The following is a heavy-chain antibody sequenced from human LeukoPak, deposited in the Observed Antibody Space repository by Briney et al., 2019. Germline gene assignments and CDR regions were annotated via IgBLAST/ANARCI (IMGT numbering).Heavy chain of an antibody. J-gene: IGHJ4*02. V-gene: IGHV3-33*01. Sequence: GRSLRLPCAASGFTFSSYGMHWVRQAPGKGLEWVAFIWYDGTNKYYADSVKGRFTFSRDNSKNTLYLQMNSLRAEDTAVYYCARDGLAAAGTRFDYWGQGTLVTVSS. CDR2: IWYDGTNK. CDR1: GFTFSSYG. D-gene: IGHD6-13*01. CDR3: ARDGLAAAGTRFDY.